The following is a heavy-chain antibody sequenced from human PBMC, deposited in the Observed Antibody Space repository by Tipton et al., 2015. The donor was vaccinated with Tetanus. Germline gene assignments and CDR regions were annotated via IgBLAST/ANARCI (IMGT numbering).Heavy chain of an antibody. D-gene: IGHD5-24*01. CDR2: ISSSGSIV. V-gene: IGHV3-48*03. Sequence: CAASGFTFSTYEMNWVRQAPGKGLEWVSYISSSGSIVYYADSVKGRFTFSRDNAKKSLYLQMNNLRVEDTAVYYCTRHRRGDGYNLGAYWGPGTLVTVSS. CDR1: GFTFSTYE. CDR3: TRHRRGDGYNLGAY. J-gene: IGHJ4*02.